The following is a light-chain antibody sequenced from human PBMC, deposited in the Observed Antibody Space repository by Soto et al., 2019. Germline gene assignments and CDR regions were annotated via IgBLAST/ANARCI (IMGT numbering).Light chain of an antibody. CDR2: GAS. Sequence: EILLTQSPGTLSLSPGERATLSCRASQSVSSSYIAWYQQNPGQAPRLLIYGASSRATGIPDRFSGSGSGTDFTLTISRLEPEDFAVYFCQQYGRSPPFTFGRGPRWRSN. CDR1: QSVSSSY. J-gene: IGKJ2*01. CDR3: QQYGRSPPFT. V-gene: IGKV3-20*01.